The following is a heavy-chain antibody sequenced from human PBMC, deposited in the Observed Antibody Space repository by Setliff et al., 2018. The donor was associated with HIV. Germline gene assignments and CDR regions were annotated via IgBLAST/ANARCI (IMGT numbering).Heavy chain of an antibody. D-gene: IGHD2-21*02. CDR3: ASIDCGGDCYSYYYYGMDV. Sequence: ASVKVSCKASGYTFSYAMHWVRRAPGQRLEWMGWINAGNGNTKYSQKFQGRVTITRDTSASTAYMELSSLRSEDTAVYYCASIDCGGDCYSYYYYGMDVWGQGTTVTVS. CDR2: INAGNGNT. CDR1: GYTFSYA. J-gene: IGHJ6*02. V-gene: IGHV1-3*01.